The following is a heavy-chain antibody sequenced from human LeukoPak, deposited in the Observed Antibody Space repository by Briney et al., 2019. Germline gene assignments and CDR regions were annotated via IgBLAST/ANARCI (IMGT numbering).Heavy chain of an antibody. CDR1: GGSISSYY. CDR2: IYYSGGT. V-gene: IGHV4-59*08. J-gene: IGHJ4*02. D-gene: IGHD6-6*01. Sequence: SETLSLTCTVSGGSISSYYWTWIRQPPGKGLGLEWIGYIYYSGGTNYNPSLKSRVTISIDTSKNQVSLKLSSVTAADTAVYYCARLWDSSSSLDFWGQGTLVTVSS. CDR3: ARLWDSSSSLDF.